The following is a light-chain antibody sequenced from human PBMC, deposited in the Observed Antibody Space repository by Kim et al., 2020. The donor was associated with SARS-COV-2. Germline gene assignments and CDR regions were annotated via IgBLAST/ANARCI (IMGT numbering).Light chain of an antibody. V-gene: IGLV2-23*01. Sequence: GQSITLSCTGTSSDVGSYNLVSWYQQHPGKAPKLMIYEGSKRPSGVSNRFSGSKSGNTASLTISGLQAEDEADYYCCSYAGSSSWVFGGGTQLTV. CDR1: SSDVGSYNL. CDR3: CSYAGSSSWV. J-gene: IGLJ3*02. CDR2: EGS.